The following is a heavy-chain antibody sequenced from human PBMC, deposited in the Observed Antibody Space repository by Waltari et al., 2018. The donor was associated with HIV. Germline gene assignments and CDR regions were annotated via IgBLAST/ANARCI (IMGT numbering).Heavy chain of an antibody. CDR3: AQEKGSVVVPAEFDP. V-gene: IGHV1-69*01. D-gene: IGHD2-2*01. Sequence: QVQLVQSGADVKKPGSSVKVPCKASGGTFSTYAVSWVRQAPGQGLEWMGGIIPLFGTANYAQKFQDRVTITADDSTTTVYMELSSLRSDDTAVYYCAQEKGSVVVPAEFDPWGQGTLVTVSS. CDR1: GGTFSTYA. J-gene: IGHJ5*02. CDR2: IIPLFGTA.